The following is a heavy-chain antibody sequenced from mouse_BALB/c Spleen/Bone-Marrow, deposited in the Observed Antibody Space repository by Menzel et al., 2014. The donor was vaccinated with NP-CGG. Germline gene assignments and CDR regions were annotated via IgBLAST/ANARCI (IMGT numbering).Heavy chain of an antibody. CDR2: LSRGGGST. V-gene: IGHV5-12-1*01. CDR3: ARQILRGFGY. Sequence: EVNVVESGGGLVKPGGSLKLSCAASGFAFSSYDMSWVRQTPENPPPPAAYLSRGGGSTYYADTVKGRFTISRDNAKNALCLEMSSLKSEDAAMYYCARQILRGFGYWGQGTPVTVSA. J-gene: IGHJ3*02. CDR1: GFAFSSYD.